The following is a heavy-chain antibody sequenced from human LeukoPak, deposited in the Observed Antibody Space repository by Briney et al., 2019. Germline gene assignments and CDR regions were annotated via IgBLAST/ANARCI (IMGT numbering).Heavy chain of an antibody. Sequence: ASVKVSCKASGYTFTGYYMHWVRQAPGQGLEWMGWINPNSGGTNYAQKFQGRVTITADESTSTAYMELSSLRSEDTAVYYCARDGLPNSSSWYADWFDPWGQGTLVTVSS. V-gene: IGHV1-2*02. J-gene: IGHJ5*02. D-gene: IGHD6-13*01. CDR2: INPNSGGT. CDR3: ARDGLPNSSSWYADWFDP. CDR1: GYTFTGYY.